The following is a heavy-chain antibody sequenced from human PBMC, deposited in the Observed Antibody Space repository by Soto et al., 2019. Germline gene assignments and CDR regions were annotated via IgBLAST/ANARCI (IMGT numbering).Heavy chain of an antibody. Sequence: EVQLVESGGGLVQPGGSLRLSCAASGFTFSRYWMSWVRQAPGKGLEWVANINHDGSETYSVDSVKGRFTISRDNGKNSLFLQMHSLRAEYTAVYYCAKRDGGNPDFDYWGQGTMGTVSA. CDR2: INHDGSET. D-gene: IGHD2-15*01. CDR3: AKRDGGNPDFDY. CDR1: GFTFSRYW. V-gene: IGHV3-7*01. J-gene: IGHJ4*02.